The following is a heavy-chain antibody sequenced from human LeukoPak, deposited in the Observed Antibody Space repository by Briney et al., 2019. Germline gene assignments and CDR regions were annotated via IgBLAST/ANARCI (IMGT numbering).Heavy chain of an antibody. CDR1: GGSISTTNW. Sequence: PSETLSLTCAVSGGSISTTNWWSWVRQPPGKGLEWIGEIYHSGSTNYNPSLKSRVIISVDKSNNKFSLKLSSVTAADTAVYYCARVLRYCSGGNCYSGGLGYMDVWGKGTTVTISS. CDR2: IYHSGST. CDR3: ARVLRYCSGGNCYSGGLGYMDV. J-gene: IGHJ6*03. V-gene: IGHV4-4*02. D-gene: IGHD2-15*01.